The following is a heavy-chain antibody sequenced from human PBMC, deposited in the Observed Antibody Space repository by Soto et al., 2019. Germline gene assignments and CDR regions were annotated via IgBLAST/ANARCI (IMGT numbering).Heavy chain of an antibody. CDR3: ARDPVFGESYFDY. V-gene: IGHV3-33*01. J-gene: IGHJ4*02. Sequence: QVQLVESGGGVVQPGRSLRLSCAASGFTFSSYGMHWVLQAPGKGLEWLTVIWYDGNNKYYADSVKGRFTISRDNSKNMVYLQMNSLRAEDTAEYYCARDPVFGESYFDYWGQGTLVTVSS. CDR2: IWYDGNNK. D-gene: IGHD3-10*02. CDR1: GFTFSSYG.